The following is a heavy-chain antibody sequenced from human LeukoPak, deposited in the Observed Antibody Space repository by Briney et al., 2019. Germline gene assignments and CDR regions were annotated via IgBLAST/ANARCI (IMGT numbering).Heavy chain of an antibody. J-gene: IGHJ4*02. V-gene: IGHV4-34*01. CDR3: ARGFSSSWYVYFDY. D-gene: IGHD6-13*01. CDR1: GGSFSGYY. CDR2: INHSGST. Sequence: SETLSLTCAVYGGSFSGYYWSWIRQPPGKGLEWIGEINHSGSTNYNPSLKSRVTISVDTSKNQFSLKLSSVTAADTAVYYCARGFSSSWYVYFDYWGQGTLVTVSS.